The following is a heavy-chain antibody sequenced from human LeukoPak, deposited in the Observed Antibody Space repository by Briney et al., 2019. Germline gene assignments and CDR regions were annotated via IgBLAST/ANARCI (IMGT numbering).Heavy chain of an antibody. CDR1: GFTFTNSA. J-gene: IGHJ3*02. D-gene: IGHD1-26*01. V-gene: IGHV1-58*02. Sequence: TSVRVSCKASGFTFTNSAMQWVRQARGQPLEWIGWIVVGSGNTNHAQKFQERVTITRDMSTSTAYTELSSLRSEDTAVYYCAAVNSGSNFDGFDIWGQGTMVTVSS. CDR2: IVVGSGNT. CDR3: AAVNSGSNFDGFDI.